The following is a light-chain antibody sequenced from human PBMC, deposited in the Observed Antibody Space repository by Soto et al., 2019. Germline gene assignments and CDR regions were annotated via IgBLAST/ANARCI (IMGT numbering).Light chain of an antibody. CDR3: QYYKESST. V-gene: IGKV1-5*03. Sequence: DIPMTQSPSTLSASVGDRVTITCRASQSISSWLAWYQQKPGKAPKLLIHEASSSEIGVPQRFSGSGFGTEFTLTISSQQPDDFATYYCQYYKESSTFGQGTRLEIK. CDR2: EAS. CDR1: QSISSW. J-gene: IGKJ1*01.